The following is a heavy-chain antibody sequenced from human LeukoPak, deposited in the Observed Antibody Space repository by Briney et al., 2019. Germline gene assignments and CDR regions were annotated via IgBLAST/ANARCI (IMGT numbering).Heavy chain of an antibody. J-gene: IGHJ4*02. CDR1: GFTFSSYS. Sequence: GGSLRLSCAASGFTFSSYSMNWVRQAPGKGLEWVSSISSSSSYVYYADSVKGRFTISRDNAKNSLYLQMNSLRAEDTAVYCCARDRGFGELFFDYWGQGTLVTVSS. D-gene: IGHD3-10*01. CDR3: ARDRGFGELFFDY. CDR2: ISSSSSYV. V-gene: IGHV3-21*01.